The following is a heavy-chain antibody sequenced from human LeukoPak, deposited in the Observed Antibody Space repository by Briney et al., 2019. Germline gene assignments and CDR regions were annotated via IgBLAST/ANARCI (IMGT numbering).Heavy chain of an antibody. J-gene: IGHJ4*02. CDR1: GGSISSGGYS. CDR2: IYHSGST. Sequence: SQTLSLTCAVSGGSISSGGYSWSWIRQPPGKGLEWIGYIYHSGSTYYNPSLKSRVTISVDRSKNQFSLKLSSVTAADTSVYYCARGGSSGWYEYWGQGTLVTVSS. D-gene: IGHD6-19*01. V-gene: IGHV4-30-2*01. CDR3: ARGGSSGWYEY.